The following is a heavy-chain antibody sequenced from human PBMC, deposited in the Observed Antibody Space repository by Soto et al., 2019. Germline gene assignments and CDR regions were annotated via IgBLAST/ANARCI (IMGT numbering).Heavy chain of an antibody. D-gene: IGHD6-19*01. Sequence: GGSLRLSCAASGFTFSDHYIDWVRQAPGKGLEWVGRNRKANSYTTEYAASVKGRFTISSDDSKNSLYLQMNSLKTEDTAVYYCVRADSSGRSGIGMDVWGQGTTVTVSS. J-gene: IGHJ6*02. CDR3: VRADSSGRSGIGMDV. V-gene: IGHV3-72*01. CDR2: NRKANSYTT. CDR1: GFTFSDHY.